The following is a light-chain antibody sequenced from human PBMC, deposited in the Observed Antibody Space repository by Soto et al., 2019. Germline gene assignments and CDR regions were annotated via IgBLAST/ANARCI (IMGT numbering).Light chain of an antibody. J-gene: IGKJ3*01. CDR3: QHYGGSTSFT. V-gene: IGKV3-20*01. CDR1: QSVSSSY. Sequence: EIVLTQSPGTLSLSPGERATLSCRASQSVSSSYLGWYQQKPGQAPRLLIYGASGRATGIPDRFSGSGSGTDFTLTISRLETEDVAVYYCQHYGGSTSFTCGPGTKVDIK. CDR2: GAS.